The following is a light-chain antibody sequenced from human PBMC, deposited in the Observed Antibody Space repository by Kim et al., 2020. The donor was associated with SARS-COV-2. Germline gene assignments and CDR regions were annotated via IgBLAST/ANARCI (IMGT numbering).Light chain of an antibody. J-gene: IGKJ3*01. CDR1: QSISNY. V-gene: IGKV1-39*01. CDR3: QQRYTTPLFT. CDR2: AAS. Sequence: SVGDRVTITCRASQSISNYLNWYQKKPGKAPKLLIYAASNLQRGVPSRFSGRGSGTDFTLTIISLQPEDFATYYCQQRYTTPLFTFGPGTKVDIK.